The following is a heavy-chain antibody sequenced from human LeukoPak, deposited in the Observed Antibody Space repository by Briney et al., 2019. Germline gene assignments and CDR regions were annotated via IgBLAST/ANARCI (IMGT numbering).Heavy chain of an antibody. CDR2: INPNTGGT. D-gene: IGHD3-22*01. CDR3: ASQPYYFDSSGYYDY. CDR1: GYTFSGYY. Sequence: ASVKVSCKASGYTFSGYYMHWVRQAPGQGLEWMGWINPNTGGTNYAQKFQGRVTMTRDTSISTTYMELSRLRSDDTAVYYCASQPYYFDSSGYYDYWGQGTLVTVSS. J-gene: IGHJ4*02. V-gene: IGHV1-2*02.